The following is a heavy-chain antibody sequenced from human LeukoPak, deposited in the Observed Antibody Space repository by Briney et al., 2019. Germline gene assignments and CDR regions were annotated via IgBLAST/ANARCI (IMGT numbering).Heavy chain of an antibody. Sequence: GGSLTLYCAASGFTFNSYSMNWLPQAPGKELEWVLSISSSSRYIYYADSVKGRFTISRDTAKNSLYLQVNSLRAEDTAVYYCARDPPFWGQGTLVTVSS. CDR2: ISSSSRYI. V-gene: IGHV3-21*01. CDR1: GFTFNSYS. J-gene: IGHJ4*02. CDR3: ARDPPF.